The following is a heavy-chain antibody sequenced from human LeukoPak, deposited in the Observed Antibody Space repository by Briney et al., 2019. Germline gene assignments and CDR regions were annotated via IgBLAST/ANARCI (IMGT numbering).Heavy chain of an antibody. D-gene: IGHD6-19*01. Sequence: GGSLRLSCAASGFTFDDYGMSWVRQAPGKGLGWVSGINWNGGSTGYADSVKGRFTTSRDNAKNSLYLQMNSLRAEDTALYYCARSPYSSGWYWGVNWFDPWGQGTLVTVSS. V-gene: IGHV3-20*04. CDR1: GFTFDDYG. CDR2: INWNGGST. CDR3: ARSPYSSGWYWGVNWFDP. J-gene: IGHJ5*02.